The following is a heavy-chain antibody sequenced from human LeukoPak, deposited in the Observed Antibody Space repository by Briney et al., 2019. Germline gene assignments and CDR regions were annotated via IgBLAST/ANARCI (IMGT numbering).Heavy chain of an antibody. V-gene: IGHV1-24*01. J-gene: IGHJ3*02. Sequence: ASVKVSCKVSGYTLTELSMHWVRQAPGKGLEWMGGFEPEDGETIYAQKFQGRVTMTEDTSTDTAYMELSSLRSEDTAVYYCATDPFITIFGVVTGRAFDIWGQGTMVTVSS. CDR2: FEPEDGET. CDR1: GYTLTELS. D-gene: IGHD3-3*01. CDR3: ATDPFITIFGVVTGRAFDI.